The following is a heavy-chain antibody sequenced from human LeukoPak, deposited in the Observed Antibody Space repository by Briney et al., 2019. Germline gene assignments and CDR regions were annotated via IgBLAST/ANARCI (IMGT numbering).Heavy chain of an antibody. Sequence: SETLSLTCTVSGGSISSYYWSWIRQPPGKGLEWIGYIYYSGSTNYNPSLKSRVTISVDTSKNQFSLKLSSVTAADTAVYYCAYSSSWHNWFDPWGQGTLVTVSS. CDR3: AYSSSWHNWFDP. V-gene: IGHV4-59*01. J-gene: IGHJ5*02. D-gene: IGHD6-13*01. CDR1: GGSISSYY. CDR2: IYYSGST.